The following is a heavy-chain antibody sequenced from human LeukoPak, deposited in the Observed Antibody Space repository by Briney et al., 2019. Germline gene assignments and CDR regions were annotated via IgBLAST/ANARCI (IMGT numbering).Heavy chain of an antibody. CDR2: ISYDGSNK. D-gene: IGHD6-13*01. V-gene: IGHV3-30-3*01. J-gene: IGHJ4*02. Sequence: GGSLRLSSAASGFTFSSYAMHWVRQAPGKGLEWVAVISYDGSNKYYADSVKGRFTISRDNSKNTLYLQMNSLRAEDTAVYYCARAGARYSSSWYDYWGQGTLVTVSS. CDR1: GFTFSSYA. CDR3: ARAGARYSSSWYDY.